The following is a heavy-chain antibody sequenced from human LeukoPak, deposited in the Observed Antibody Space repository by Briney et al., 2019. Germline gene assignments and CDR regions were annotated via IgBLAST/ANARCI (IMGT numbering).Heavy chain of an antibody. CDR2: MSSSGST. CDR3: ARLGPYGDDTYYMDV. V-gene: IGHV4-4*09. D-gene: IGHD4-17*01. J-gene: IGHJ6*03. CDR1: GGSISRYY. Sequence: PSETLSLTCTVSGGSISRYYWSWIRQPPGKGLEWIGYMSSSGSTNYNPSLKSRVSISVDTSKNQFSLKLSSATAADTAVYYCARLGPYGDDTYYMDVWGKGTTVTVSS.